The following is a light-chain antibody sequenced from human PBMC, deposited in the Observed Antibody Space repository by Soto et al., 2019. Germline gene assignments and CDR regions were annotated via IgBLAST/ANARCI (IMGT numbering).Light chain of an antibody. Sequence: EIVLTQSPATLSLSPGERATLSCRASQSVSSYLLWYQQKPGQAPRPLIYDASNRATGVPARFSGSGSGTDFTLTISSVEPEDFAVYYCQQRSDWRPITFGQGTRLEIK. J-gene: IGKJ5*01. CDR3: QQRSDWRPIT. V-gene: IGKV3-11*01. CDR1: QSVSSY. CDR2: DAS.